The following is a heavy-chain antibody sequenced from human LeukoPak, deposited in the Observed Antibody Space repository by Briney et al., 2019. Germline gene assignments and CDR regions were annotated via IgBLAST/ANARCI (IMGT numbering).Heavy chain of an antibody. CDR2: FYTPGST. D-gene: IGHD6-19*01. CDR3: ARGVYSSGWYFDY. CDR1: GSSINNFF. Sequence: SETLSLTCTVSGSSINNFFWSWIRQPAGKGLEWIGRFYTPGSTKYNPSLESRVTISVDKSKNQFYLKLTSVTAADTAVYYCARGVYSSGWYFDYWGQGTLVTVSS. V-gene: IGHV4-4*07. J-gene: IGHJ4*02.